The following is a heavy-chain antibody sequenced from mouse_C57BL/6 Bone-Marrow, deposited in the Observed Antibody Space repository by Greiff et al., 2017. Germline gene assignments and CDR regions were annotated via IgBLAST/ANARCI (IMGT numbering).Heavy chain of an antibody. CDR3: ARPGYYVGGYFDV. CDR1: GYTFTSYG. Sequence: VQLQQSGAELARPGASVKLSCKASGYTFTSYGISWVKQRTGQGLEWIGEIYPRSGNTYYNEKFKGKDTLTADKSSSTAYMELRSLTSEDSAVYFCARPGYYVGGYFDVWGTGTTVTVSS. J-gene: IGHJ1*03. CDR2: IYPRSGNT. D-gene: IGHD2-3*01. V-gene: IGHV1-81*01.